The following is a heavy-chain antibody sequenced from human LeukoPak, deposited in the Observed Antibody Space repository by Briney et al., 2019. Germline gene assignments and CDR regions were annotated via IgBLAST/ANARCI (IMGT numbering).Heavy chain of an antibody. J-gene: IGHJ4*02. Sequence: GGSLRLSCAASGFTFSSYAMHWVRQAPGKGPEWVAVISYDGSNKYYADSVKGRFTISRDNSKNTLYLQMNSLRAEDTAVYYCASPRGYSGYDLGFDYWGQGTLVTVSS. CDR2: ISYDGSNK. D-gene: IGHD5-12*01. CDR1: GFTFSSYA. V-gene: IGHV3-30*04. CDR3: ASPRGYSGYDLGFDY.